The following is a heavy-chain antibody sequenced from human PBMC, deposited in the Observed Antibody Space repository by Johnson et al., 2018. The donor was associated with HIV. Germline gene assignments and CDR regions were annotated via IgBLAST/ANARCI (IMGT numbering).Heavy chain of an antibody. CDR2: ISYDGSNK. Sequence: QMLLVESGGGVVQPGGSLRLSCAASGFTFSSYAMSWVRQAPGKGLEWVAVISYDGSNKYYADSVKGRFTISRDNSKNTLYLQMNSLRAEDTAVYYCARVRGYSYGAHAFDIWGQGTMVTVSS. V-gene: IGHV3-30-3*01. D-gene: IGHD5-18*01. J-gene: IGHJ3*02. CDR1: GFTFSSYA. CDR3: ARVRGYSYGAHAFDI.